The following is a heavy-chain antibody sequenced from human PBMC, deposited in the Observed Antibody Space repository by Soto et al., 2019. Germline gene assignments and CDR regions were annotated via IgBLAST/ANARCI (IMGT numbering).Heavy chain of an antibody. CDR2: IKSKTDGGTT. CDR3: TTDSGPWELFTNYFYY. V-gene: IGHV3-15*07. D-gene: IGHD1-26*01. Sequence: PGGSLRLSCAASGFTFSNAWMNWVRQAPGKGLEWVGRIKSKTDGGTTDYAAPVKGRFTISRDDSKNTLYLQMNSLKTEDTAVYYCTTDSGPWELFTNYFYYWGQGTLVTVSS. J-gene: IGHJ4*02. CDR1: GFTFSNAW.